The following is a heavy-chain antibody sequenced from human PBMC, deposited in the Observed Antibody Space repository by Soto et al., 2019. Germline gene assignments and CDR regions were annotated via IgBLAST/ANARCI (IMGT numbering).Heavy chain of an antibody. Sequence: SETLSPTCDFSCDSTLSPYWWTWLRRPPGWGVEWIGEVNQSGTSNNNPSLKSRVTISIDDSKNHFSLTMTSVTAEDTAVYYCAKKTPFPPDYWGQGILVTVSS. CDR1: CDSTLSPYW. CDR2: VNQSGTS. CDR3: AKKTPFPPDY. J-gene: IGHJ4*02. V-gene: IGHV4-4*02.